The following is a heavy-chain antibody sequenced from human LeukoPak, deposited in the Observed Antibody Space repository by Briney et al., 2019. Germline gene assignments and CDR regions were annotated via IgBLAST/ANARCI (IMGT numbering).Heavy chain of an antibody. D-gene: IGHD1-26*01. CDR2: IYYSGST. CDR1: GGSISSYY. V-gene: IGHV4-59*12. Sequence: PSETLSLTCTVSGGSISSYYWSWIRQPPGKGLEWIGYIYYSGSTYYNPSLKSRVTISVDTSKNQFSLKLSSVTAADTAVYYCAREVGAGTFDIWGQGTMVTVSS. J-gene: IGHJ3*02. CDR3: AREVGAGTFDI.